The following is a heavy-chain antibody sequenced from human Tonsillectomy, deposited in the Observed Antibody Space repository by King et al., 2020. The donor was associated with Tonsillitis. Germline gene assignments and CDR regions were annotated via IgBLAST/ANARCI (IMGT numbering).Heavy chain of an antibody. CDR1: SGSISSASYY. J-gene: IGHJ6*03. CDR3: AGIQWLANYYYYYMDV. CDR2: GYYSGST. D-gene: IGHD6-19*01. V-gene: IGHV4-39*01. Sequence: QLQESGPGLVKPSETLSLTCTVSSGSISSASYYWGWIRLPPGLGLEWIGSGYYSGSTYSIPSPKCRVTISVDTSKNQFSLKLGFVTAADTAVYYCAGIQWLANYYYYYMDVWGKGTTVTVSS.